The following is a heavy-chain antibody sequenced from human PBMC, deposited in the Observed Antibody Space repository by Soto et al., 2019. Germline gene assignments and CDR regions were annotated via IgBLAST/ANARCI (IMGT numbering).Heavy chain of an antibody. CDR2: ISAYNGNT. V-gene: IGHV1-18*01. CDR1: GYTFTSYG. CDR3: ATVKSAGSGSYYSYYYYYMDV. Sequence: ASVKVSCKASGYTFTSYGISWVRQAPGQGLEWMGWISAYNGNTNYAQKLQGRVTMTTDTSTSTAYMELRSLRSDDTAVYYCATVKSAGSGSYYSYYYYYMDVWGKGTTVTVSS. D-gene: IGHD3-10*01. J-gene: IGHJ6*03.